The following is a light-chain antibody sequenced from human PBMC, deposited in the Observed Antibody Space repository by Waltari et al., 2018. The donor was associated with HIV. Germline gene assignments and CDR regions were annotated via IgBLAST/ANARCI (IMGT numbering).Light chain of an antibody. V-gene: IGKV3-11*01. CDR2: DAS. Sequence: EIVLTQSPATLSFSPGERATLSCRASQSIRTELAWYQQKPGQAPRLFIYDASNRATGIPGRFSGSGSGTDFTLTISSLEPEDVAMYYCQQRNTWITFGQGTRLEI. CDR1: QSIRTE. CDR3: QQRNTWIT. J-gene: IGKJ5*01.